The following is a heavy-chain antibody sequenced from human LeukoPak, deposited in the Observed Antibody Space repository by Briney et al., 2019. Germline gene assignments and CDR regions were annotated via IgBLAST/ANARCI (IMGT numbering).Heavy chain of an antibody. CDR3: ARESRVPEYFDY. CDR1: GGSISIYY. CDR2: IYYSGST. Sequence: SETLSLTCTVSGGSISIYYWSWIRQPPGKGLEWIGYIYYSGSTNHNPSLKSRVSISVDTSNTQFSLNPSSVTAADTAVYYCARESRVPEYFDYWGQGTLVTVSS. V-gene: IGHV4-59*01. D-gene: IGHD6-6*01. J-gene: IGHJ4*02.